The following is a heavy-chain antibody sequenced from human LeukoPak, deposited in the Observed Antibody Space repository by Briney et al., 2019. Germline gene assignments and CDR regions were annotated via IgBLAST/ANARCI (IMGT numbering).Heavy chain of an antibody. V-gene: IGHV3-21*01. D-gene: IGHD4-17*01. J-gene: IGHJ3*02. CDR1: GFTFSSYS. CDR2: ISSSSSYI. CDR3: ARGVTTGVDAFDI. Sequence: GGSLRLSCAASGFTFSSYSMNWVRQAPGKGLEWVSSISSSSSYIYYADSVKGRFTISRDNAKNSLYLQMNSLRAEDTAVYYCARGVTTGVDAFDIWGQGTMVTVSS.